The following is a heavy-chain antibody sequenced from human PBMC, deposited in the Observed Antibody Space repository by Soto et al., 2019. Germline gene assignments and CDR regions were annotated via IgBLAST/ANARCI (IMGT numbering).Heavy chain of an antibody. CDR1: GYTFTGHY. V-gene: IGHV1-2*02. Sequence: ASVKVSCKSSGYTFTGHYMHWVRQAPGQGLEWMGWINPTSGGTNYAQKFQGRVTMTRDTSISTAYMEMSRLRSDVTAVYYCGRGRAISRYIPSAVGNWFDPWGQGTLVTVSS. CDR3: GRGRAISRYIPSAVGNWFDP. D-gene: IGHD6-13*01. CDR2: INPTSGGT. J-gene: IGHJ5*02.